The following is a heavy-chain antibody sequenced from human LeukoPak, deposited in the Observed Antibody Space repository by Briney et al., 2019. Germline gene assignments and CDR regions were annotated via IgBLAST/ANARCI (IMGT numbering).Heavy chain of an antibody. CDR1: GYSFTNYW. Sequence: GESLKISCKGSGYSFTNYWIGWVRQMPGKGLEWMGIIYPGDSDTRYSPSFHSDTRYSPSFQGQVTISADNSISTAYLQWSSLKASDTAMYYCARRKYYGSGSYYIPYYYGMDVWGQGTTVTVSS. V-gene: IGHV5-51*01. J-gene: IGHJ6*02. CDR2: IYPGDSDTRYSPSFHSDT. D-gene: IGHD3-10*01. CDR3: ARRKYYGSGSYYIPYYYGMDV.